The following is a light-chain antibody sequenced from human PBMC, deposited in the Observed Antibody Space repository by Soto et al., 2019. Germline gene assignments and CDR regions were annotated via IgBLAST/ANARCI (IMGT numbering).Light chain of an antibody. Sequence: EIVMTQSPAALSVSPGERATLSCRASQNINSNLAWYQQKPGQGPRLLIYGASTRATDIPARFSGSGSGTEFTLTISSLQSEDFAVYYCQQYEYWYTFGQGTKVEI. CDR3: QQYEYWYT. V-gene: IGKV3-15*01. CDR1: QNINSN. J-gene: IGKJ2*01. CDR2: GAS.